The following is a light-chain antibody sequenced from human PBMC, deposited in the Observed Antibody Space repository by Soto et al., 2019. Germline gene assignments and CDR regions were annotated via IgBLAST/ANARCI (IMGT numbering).Light chain of an antibody. Sequence: QSVLTQPRSVSGSPGQSVAISCTGTSSDVGAYNYVSWYQQHPGKAPKFLIYDVTKRPSGVPDRFSGSKSGNTASLTISGLQAEDDADYYCCSYAGRDIYVLFGGGTKLTVL. CDR3: CSYAGRDIYVL. CDR1: SSDVGAYNY. V-gene: IGLV2-11*01. J-gene: IGLJ3*02. CDR2: DVT.